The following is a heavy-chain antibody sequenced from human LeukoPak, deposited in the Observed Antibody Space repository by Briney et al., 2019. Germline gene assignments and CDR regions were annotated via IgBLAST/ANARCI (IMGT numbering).Heavy chain of an antibody. D-gene: IGHD3-16*02. V-gene: IGHV4-34*01. J-gene: IGHJ4*02. CDR2: INHSGST. Sequence: PSETLSLTCAVYGGSFSGYYWSWLRQPPGKGLEWIGEINHSGSTNYNPSLTSRVTISIDTSKNQFSLKLSSVTAADTAVYYCARSEYDYVWGSYRYSPYYFDYWGQGTLVTVSS. CDR1: GGSFSGYY. CDR3: ARSEYDYVWGSYRYSPYYFDY.